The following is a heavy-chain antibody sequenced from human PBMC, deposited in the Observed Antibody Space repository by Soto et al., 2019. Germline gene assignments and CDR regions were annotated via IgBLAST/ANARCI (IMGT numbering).Heavy chain of an antibody. CDR3: ARVDGYCSVGSCHGGMDV. D-gene: IGHD2-15*01. CDR2: IYYSGST. J-gene: IGHJ6*02. Sequence: SETLSLTCTVSGGSISSGGYYWSWIRQHPGKGLEWIGYIYYSGSTYYNPSLKSRITISVDTSQIQFSLKLSSVTAADTAVYYCARVDGYCSVGSCHGGMDVWGQGTTVTVS. CDR1: GGSISSGGYY. V-gene: IGHV4-31*03.